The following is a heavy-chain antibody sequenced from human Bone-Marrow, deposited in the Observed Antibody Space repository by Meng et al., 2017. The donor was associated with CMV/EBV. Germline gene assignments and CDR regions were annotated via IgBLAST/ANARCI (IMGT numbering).Heavy chain of an antibody. Sequence: GESLKISCAASGFTFSNSAMNWVRQAPGKGLEWVSGISSSGVNTYYADSVKGRFTISRDNAKNTLYLQMNSLRAEDTALYYGAKDAPTSATTRYPFDSWGQGTLVTVSS. D-gene: IGHD1-1*01. CDR3: AKDAPTSATTRYPFDS. J-gene: IGHJ4*02. CDR2: ISSSGVNT. V-gene: IGHV3-23*01. CDR1: GFTFSNSA.